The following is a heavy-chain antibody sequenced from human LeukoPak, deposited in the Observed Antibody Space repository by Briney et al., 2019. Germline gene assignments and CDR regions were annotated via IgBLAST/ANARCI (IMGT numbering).Heavy chain of an antibody. CDR1: GFTFSAYS. CDR3: ARDYKYAFDN. Sequence: GGSLRLSCAASGFTFSAYSMNWVRQAPGKGLEWISYIGISSGNTKYADSVKGRFIISGDKAKNSLYLQMNSLRVEDTAVYYCARDYKYAFDNWGQGTLVTVSS. CDR2: IGISSGNT. V-gene: IGHV3-48*01. J-gene: IGHJ4*02. D-gene: IGHD5-24*01.